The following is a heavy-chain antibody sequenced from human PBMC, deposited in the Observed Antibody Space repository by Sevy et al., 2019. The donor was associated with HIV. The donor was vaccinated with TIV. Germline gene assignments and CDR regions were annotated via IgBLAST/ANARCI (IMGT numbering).Heavy chain of an antibody. CDR2: ISGSGGST. CDR1: GFTFGTYA. Sequence: GGSLRLSCATSGFTFGTYAMSWVRQAPGKGLEWVSDISGSGGSTYYADSVKGRFTISSDKSKKSQYLQVNSLRAEGTGVYYCAKGVYDVWSGRFFIFDIGGRGTMVTVSS. D-gene: IGHD3-3*01. CDR3: AKGVYDVWSGRFFIFDI. J-gene: IGHJ3*02. V-gene: IGHV3-23*01.